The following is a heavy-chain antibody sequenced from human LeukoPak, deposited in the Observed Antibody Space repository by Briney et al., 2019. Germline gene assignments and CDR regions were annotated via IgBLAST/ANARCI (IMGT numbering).Heavy chain of an antibody. CDR3: ARAYCSGGSCYLKNWFDP. V-gene: IGHV3-30*03. CDR2: ISYDGSNK. D-gene: IGHD2-15*01. J-gene: IGHJ5*02. CDR1: GFTFSSYS. Sequence: GGSLRPSCAASGFTFSSYSMNWVRQAPGKGLEWVAVISYDGSNKYYADSVKGRFTISRDNSKNTLYLQMNSLRAEDTAVYYCARAYCSGGSCYLKNWFDPWGQGTLVTVSS.